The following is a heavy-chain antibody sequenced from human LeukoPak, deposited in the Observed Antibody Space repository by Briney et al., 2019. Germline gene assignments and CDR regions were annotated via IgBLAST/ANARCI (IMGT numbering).Heavy chain of an antibody. J-gene: IGHJ4*02. CDR1: GFTFSNAW. D-gene: IGHD5-18*01. CDR2: IKSKTDGGAT. V-gene: IGHV3-15*01. CDR3: TTDALDTAMAFDY. Sequence: GGSLRLSCAASGFTFSNAWMSWVRQAPGKGLEWVGRIKSKTDGGATDYAAPVKGRFTISRDDSKNTLYLQMNSLKTEDTAVYYCTTDALDTAMAFDYWGQGTLVTVSS.